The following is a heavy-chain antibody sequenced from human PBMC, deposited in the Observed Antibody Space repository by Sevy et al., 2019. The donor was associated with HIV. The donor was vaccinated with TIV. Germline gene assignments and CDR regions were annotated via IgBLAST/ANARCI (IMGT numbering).Heavy chain of an antibody. J-gene: IGHJ4*02. CDR1: GFTFSRHY. Sequence: GGSLRLSCAVSGFTFSRHYMTWVRQAPGKGLEWVANIKQGGTGEYYVDSVKGRFTISRDNAKNSLYLQMNSLRAEDTAVYYWARGSGWLTDYWGQGTLVTVSS. CDR3: ARGSGWLTDY. V-gene: IGHV3-7*01. D-gene: IGHD6-19*01. CDR2: IKQGGTGE.